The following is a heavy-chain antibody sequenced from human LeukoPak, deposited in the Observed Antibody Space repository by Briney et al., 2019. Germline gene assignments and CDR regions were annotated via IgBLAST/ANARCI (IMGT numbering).Heavy chain of an antibody. D-gene: IGHD3-22*01. CDR3: ARQDSSGYYGYFYFDY. V-gene: IGHV4-61*08. J-gene: IGHJ4*02. CDR1: GGSISSGGYY. Sequence: SETLSLTCTVSGGSISSGGYYWSWIRQHPGKGLEWIGYIYYSGSTNYNPSLKSRVTISVDTSKNQFSLKLSSVTAADTAVYYCARQDSSGYYGYFYFDYWGQGTLVTVSS. CDR2: IYYSGST.